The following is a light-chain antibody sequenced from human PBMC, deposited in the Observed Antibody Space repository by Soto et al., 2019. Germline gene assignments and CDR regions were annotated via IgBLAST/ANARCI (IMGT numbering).Light chain of an antibody. J-gene: IGKJ2*01. CDR1: QSPGDSY. CDR2: ATS. V-gene: IGKV3-20*01. Sequence: EIVWTECPGTLSLSPGERATLSCRASQSPGDSYLAWYQQKPGQAPRLLLYATSRRATGIPDRFSGSGSETDFTLTISRLEPEDFAVYYCEQYGSSPTFGQGTKLEIK. CDR3: EQYGSSPT.